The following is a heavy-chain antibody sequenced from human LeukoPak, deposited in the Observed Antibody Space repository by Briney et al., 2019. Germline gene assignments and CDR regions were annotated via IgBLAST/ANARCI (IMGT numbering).Heavy chain of an antibody. CDR1: GGSISDYY. CDR2: VYYNGNT. D-gene: IGHD3-9*01. J-gene: IGHJ4*02. Sequence: SETLSLTCSVSGGSISDYYWSWVRQPPGKTLEWIGYVYYNGNTNYSPSLKSRVTMSVDSSKNQFSLKLTSVTAADTAIYYCARHSSDWFYFDSWGRGTLVTVSS. CDR3: ARHSSDWFYFDS. V-gene: IGHV4-59*01.